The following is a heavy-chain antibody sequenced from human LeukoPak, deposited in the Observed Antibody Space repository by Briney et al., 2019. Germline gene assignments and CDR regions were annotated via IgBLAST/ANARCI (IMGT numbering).Heavy chain of an antibody. CDR3: ARSENWGIDY. CDR2: ISSSSSTI. CDR1: GFTFSSYS. Sequence: PGGSLRLSCSASGFTFSSYSMNWVRQAPGKGLEWVSYISSSSSTIYYADSVKGRFTISRDNAKNSQYLQMNSLRAEDTAVYYCARSENWGIDYWGQGTLVTVSS. D-gene: IGHD7-27*01. J-gene: IGHJ4*02. V-gene: IGHV3-48*01.